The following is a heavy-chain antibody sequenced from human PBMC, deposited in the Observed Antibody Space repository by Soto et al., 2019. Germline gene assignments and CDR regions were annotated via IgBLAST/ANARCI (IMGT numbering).Heavy chain of an antibody. CDR3: ARSSWDIVVVPASYGMDV. CDR2: IYYSGST. V-gene: IGHV4-59*01. Sequence: SETLSLTCTVSGGSISSYYWSWIRQPPGKGLEWIGYIYYSGSTNYNPSLKSRVTISVDTSKNQFSLKLSSVTAADTVVYYCARSSWDIVVVPASYGMDVWGQGTTVTVSS. CDR1: GGSISSYY. J-gene: IGHJ6*02. D-gene: IGHD2-2*01.